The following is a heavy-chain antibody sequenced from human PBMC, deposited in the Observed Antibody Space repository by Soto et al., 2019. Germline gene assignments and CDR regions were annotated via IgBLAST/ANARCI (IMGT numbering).Heavy chain of an antibody. CDR2: ISGDNGNT. J-gene: IGHJ4*02. CDR3: ATGPLGYCSGGSCYSDS. Sequence: QVQLVQSGAEVKKPGASVRVSCQTSAYTFTNYAVSWVRQAPGQGLEWMGWISGDNGNTIYAQKFQGRVTMTTDTSTRKAYMELRSLRSDDTAVYYCATGPLGYCSGGSCYSDSWGQGTLVTVSS. V-gene: IGHV1-18*01. D-gene: IGHD2-15*01. CDR1: AYTFTNYA.